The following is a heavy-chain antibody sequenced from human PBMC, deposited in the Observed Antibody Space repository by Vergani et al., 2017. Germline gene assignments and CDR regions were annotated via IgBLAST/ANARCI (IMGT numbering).Heavy chain of an antibody. J-gene: IGHJ6*02. CDR3: ARHNGVTPVTADV. V-gene: IGHV4-38-2*01. CDR1: RYSISSSYY. D-gene: IGHD4-17*01. Sequence: QVQLQESGPGLVKPSETLSLTCAVSRYSISSSYYWGWIRQPPGKGLEWIGSVYQTGTTHYNASLKSRVTISIDTSRNQFSLKLFSVTAADTAVDYCARHNGVTPVTADVWGQGTTVTVSS. CDR2: VYQTGTT.